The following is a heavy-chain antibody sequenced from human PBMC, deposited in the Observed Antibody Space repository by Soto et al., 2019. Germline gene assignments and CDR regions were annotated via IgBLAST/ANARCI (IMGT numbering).Heavy chain of an antibody. CDR2: IRSKAYGGTT. J-gene: IGHJ5*02. CDR3: TRAQGDGYNLGWFDP. D-gene: IGHD5-12*01. V-gene: IGHV3-49*03. CDR1: GFTFGDYA. Sequence: GGSLRLSSTASGFTFGDYAMSWFRQAPGKGLEWVGFIRSKAYGGTTEYAASVKGRFTISRDDSKSIAYLQMNSLKTEDTAVYYCTRAQGDGYNLGWFDPWGLGTLVTVSS.